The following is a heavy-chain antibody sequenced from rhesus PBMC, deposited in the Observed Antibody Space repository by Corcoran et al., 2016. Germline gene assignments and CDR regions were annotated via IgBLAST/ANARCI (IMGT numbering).Heavy chain of an antibody. J-gene: IGHJ5-1*01. D-gene: IGHD2-33*01. CDR1: GYTFTDYY. CDR3: ARLMEVADV. V-gene: IGHV1S2*01. Sequence: QVQLVQSGAEVKKPGSSVKVSCKASGYTFTDYYIHWVRQSPRQGLEWMGWINPYNGNTKYAQKFQGRVTMTRDTSTSTAYMELSSLRYEETAVYYCARLMEVADVWGPGVLVTVSS. CDR2: INPYNGNT.